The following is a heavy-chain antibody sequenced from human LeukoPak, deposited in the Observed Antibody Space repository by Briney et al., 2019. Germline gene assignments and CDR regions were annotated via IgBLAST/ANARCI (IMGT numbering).Heavy chain of an antibody. CDR1: GFTYNIYS. V-gene: IGHV3-48*01. CDR2: ITGSSATI. D-gene: IGHD6-13*01. J-gene: IGHJ4*02. Sequence: GGSLRLSCAASGFTYNIYSMNWVRQAPGKGLEWVSYITGSSATIYYGDSVKGRLTISRDNAKNSLYLQMNSLRAEDTAVYYCARVGQQLALDYWGQGALVTVSS. CDR3: ARVGQQLALDY.